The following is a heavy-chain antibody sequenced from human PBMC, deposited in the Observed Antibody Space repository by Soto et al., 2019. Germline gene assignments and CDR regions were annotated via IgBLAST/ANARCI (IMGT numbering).Heavy chain of an antibody. Sequence: PSETLSLTCSVSGVSISGSSYYWGWIRQPPGKGLEWIGSIYYSGQAYYNPSLKSRVTISVDRSKNQFSLNLTSATATDTAFYYCARHGSSWGQGTLVTVSS. CDR3: ARHGSS. J-gene: IGHJ5*02. V-gene: IGHV4-39*01. CDR2: IYYSGQA. CDR1: GVSISGSSYY.